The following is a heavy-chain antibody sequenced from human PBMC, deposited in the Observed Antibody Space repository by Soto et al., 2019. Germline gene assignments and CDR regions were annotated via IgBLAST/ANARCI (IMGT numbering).Heavy chain of an antibody. V-gene: IGHV1-69*13. CDR3: ARVRPPGTMIDAFDI. D-gene: IGHD3-22*01. CDR1: GGTFSSYA. J-gene: IGHJ3*02. CDR2: IIPIFGTA. Sequence: SVKVSCKASGGTFSSYAISWVRQAPGQGLEWMGGIIPIFGTANYAQKFQGRVTITADESTSTAYMELSSLRSEDTAVYYCARVRPPGTMIDAFDIWDQGTMVTVSS.